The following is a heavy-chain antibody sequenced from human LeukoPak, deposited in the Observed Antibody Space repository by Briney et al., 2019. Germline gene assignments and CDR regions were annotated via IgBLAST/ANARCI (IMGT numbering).Heavy chain of an antibody. CDR3: VRSEIDDYSKY. D-gene: IGHD4-11*01. CDR2: MFHTGNS. CDR1: GYSINNGYY. J-gene: IGHJ4*02. V-gene: IGHV4-38-2*02. Sequence: SETLSLTCTVFGYSINNGYYWGWIRQAPGKGLEWIGSMFHTGNSYYNPSLKRRVTISLDTSKNQVYLKVNSVTAADTAVYYCVRSEIDDYSKYWGQGTLVIVSS.